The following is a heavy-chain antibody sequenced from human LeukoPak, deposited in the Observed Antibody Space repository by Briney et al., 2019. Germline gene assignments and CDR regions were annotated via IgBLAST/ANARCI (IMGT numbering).Heavy chain of an antibody. CDR2: ISAYNGNT. CDR3: ARVLLVRGCFDY. V-gene: IGHV1-18*04. D-gene: IGHD3-10*01. J-gene: IGHJ4*02. Sequence: GASVKVSCKASGYTFTSYGISRVRQAPGQGLEWMGWISAYNGNTNYAQKLQGRVTMTTDTATSTAYMELRSLRSDDTAVYYCARVLLVRGCFDYWGQGTLVTVSS. CDR1: GYTFTSYG.